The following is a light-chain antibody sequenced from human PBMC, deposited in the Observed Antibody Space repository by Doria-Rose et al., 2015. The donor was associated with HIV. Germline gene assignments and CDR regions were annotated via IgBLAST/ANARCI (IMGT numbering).Light chain of an antibody. CDR3: HQYGTSWT. CDR1: QSFSSTY. J-gene: IGKJ1*01. CDR2: DGS. V-gene: IGKV3-20*01. Sequence: TQSPGTLSLSPGERATLSCRASQSFSSTYLAWYQQNPDQAPSLLIYDGSARATGIPDRFSASGSGTDCTLTINRLEPEDFALYYCHQYGTSWTFGQGTKVEI.